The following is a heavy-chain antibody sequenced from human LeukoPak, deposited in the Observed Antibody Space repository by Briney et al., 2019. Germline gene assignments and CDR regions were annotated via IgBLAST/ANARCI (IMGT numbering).Heavy chain of an antibody. CDR1: GFSFSVYS. CDR3: ARDTYDSSGYYYQDY. V-gene: IGHV3-21*01. CDR2: ISSSSGSI. D-gene: IGHD3-22*01. J-gene: IGHJ4*02. Sequence: GGSLRLSCAASGFSFSVYSMNWVRQAPGKGLEWVSSISSSSGSIYYADSVKSRFTISRDNAKNSLYLQMNSLRAEDTAVYYCARDTYDSSGYYYQDYWGQGTLVTVSS.